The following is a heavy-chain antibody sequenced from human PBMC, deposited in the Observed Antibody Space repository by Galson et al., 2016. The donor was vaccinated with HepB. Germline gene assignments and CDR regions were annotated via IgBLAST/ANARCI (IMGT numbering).Heavy chain of an antibody. V-gene: IGHV3-53*01. J-gene: IGHJ4*02. CDR3: ARRPGN. CDR1: GFTVGNNY. CDR2: IYSGGST. D-gene: IGHD6-13*01. Sequence: SLRLSCAASGFTVGNNYMSWVRQAPGRGLEWASLIYSGGSTYYADSVKGRFTISRDSSKNTLYLQMNSLRVEDTAVYYCARRPGNWGQGTLVTVSS.